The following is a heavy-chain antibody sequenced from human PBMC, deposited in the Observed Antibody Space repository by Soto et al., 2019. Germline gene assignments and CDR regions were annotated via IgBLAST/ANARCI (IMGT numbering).Heavy chain of an antibody. CDR3: AKERERGTPRYYFDY. CDR2: ISYDGSNK. Sequence: GGSLRLSCAASGFTFSSYGMHWVRQAPGKGLEWVAVISYDGSNKYYADSVKGRFTISRDNSKNTLYLQMNSLRAEDTAVYYCAKERERGTPRYYFDYWGQGTLVTVSS. J-gene: IGHJ4*02. V-gene: IGHV3-30*18. CDR1: GFTFSSYG. D-gene: IGHD3-16*01.